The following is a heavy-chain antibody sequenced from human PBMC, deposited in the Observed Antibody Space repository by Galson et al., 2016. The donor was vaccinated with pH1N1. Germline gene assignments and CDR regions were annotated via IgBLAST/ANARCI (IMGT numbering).Heavy chain of an antibody. J-gene: IGHJ4*02. CDR3: ARLKWPGMGSDY. D-gene: IGHD5-12*01. V-gene: IGHV3-21*04. CDR2: ISSNGADT. Sequence: SLRLSCAASRFTFSSYSMNWVRQAPGKGLEWVASISSNGADTYYRDSMKGRFTISRDSAKGSVYLQMNSLRVEDTAVYYCARLKWPGMGSDYWGQGTVVTVSS. CDR1: RFTFSSYS.